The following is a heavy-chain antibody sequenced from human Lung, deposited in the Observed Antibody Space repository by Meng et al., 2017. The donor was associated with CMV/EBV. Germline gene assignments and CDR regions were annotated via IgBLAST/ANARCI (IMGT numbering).Heavy chain of an antibody. V-gene: IGHV4-4*02. CDR2: TNHGGST. Sequence: TGGGQARGKGLGWLGETNHGGSTNSNRSLKGRVPISVDKFKNQFSLKLGSVTAADTAVYYCARIERRRILKYCGSDCSTTDYWGQGTLVTVSS. D-gene: IGHD2-21*02. J-gene: IGHJ4*02. CDR3: ARIERRRILKYCGSDCSTTDY.